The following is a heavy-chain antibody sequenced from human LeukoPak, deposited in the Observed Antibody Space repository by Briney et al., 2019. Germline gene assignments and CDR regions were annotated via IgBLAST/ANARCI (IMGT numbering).Heavy chain of an antibody. CDR2: INPNSGGT. J-gene: IGHJ4*02. Sequence: ASVKVSCKASGYTFTGYYMHWVRQAPGRGLEWMGWINPNSGGTNYAQKFQGRVTMTRDTSISTAYMELSRLRSDDTAVYYCARDHSRRIQLQDYWGQGTLVTVSS. CDR1: GYTFTGYY. D-gene: IGHD5-18*01. CDR3: ARDHSRRIQLQDY. V-gene: IGHV1-2*02.